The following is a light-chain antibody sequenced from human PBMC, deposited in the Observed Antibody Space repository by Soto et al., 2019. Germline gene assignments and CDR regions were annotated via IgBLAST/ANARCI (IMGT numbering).Light chain of an antibody. CDR2: AVS. CDR1: QSISTH. J-gene: IGKJ3*01. Sequence: EIVLTQSPATLSVSPGERATLSCRASQSISTHLAWYQQKPGQAPRLLIYAVSNRATGIPDRFSGSGSGTDFTLTISRLEPEDFAVYYCQQYGSSPPFTFGPGTKVDSK. CDR3: QQYGSSPPFT. V-gene: IGKV3-20*01.